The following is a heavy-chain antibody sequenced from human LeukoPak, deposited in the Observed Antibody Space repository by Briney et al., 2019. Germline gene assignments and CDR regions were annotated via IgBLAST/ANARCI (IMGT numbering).Heavy chain of an antibody. J-gene: IGHJ4*02. CDR1: GGSISSGNYY. D-gene: IGHD5-18*01. V-gene: IGHV4-61*02. Sequence: SETLSLTCTVSGGSISSGNYYWSWIRQPAGKGLEWIGRIYTSGSTNYSPSLKSRVTISVDTSKNQFSLKLSSVTAADTAVYYCARAVLGYGDWGQGTLVTVSS. CDR2: IYTSGST. CDR3: ARAVLGYGD.